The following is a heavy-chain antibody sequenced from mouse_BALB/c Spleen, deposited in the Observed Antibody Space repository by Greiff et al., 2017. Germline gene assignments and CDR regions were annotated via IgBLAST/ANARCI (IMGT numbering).Heavy chain of an antibody. D-gene: IGHD2-1*01. CDR1: GYSFTSYY. J-gene: IGHJ3*01. CDR3: ATDGNYYWFAY. V-gene: IGHV1S135*01. Sequence: EVQVVESGPELMKPGASVKISCKASGYSFTSYYMHWVKQSHGKSLEWIGYIDPFNGGTSYNQKFKGKATLTVDKSSSTAYMHLSSLTSEDSAVYYCATDGNYYWFAYWGQGTLVTVSA. CDR2: IDPFNGGT.